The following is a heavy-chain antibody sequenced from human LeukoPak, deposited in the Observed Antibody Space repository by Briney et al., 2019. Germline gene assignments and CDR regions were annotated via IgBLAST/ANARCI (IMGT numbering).Heavy chain of an antibody. CDR1: GGTFSSYA. CDR2: IIPIFGTA. Sequence: SVKVSCKASGGTFSSYAISWVRQAPGQGLEWMGGIIPIFGTANYAQKFQGSVTITADESTSTAYMELSSLRSEDTAVYYCASGSTVTRCMDYWGQGTLVTVSS. V-gene: IGHV1-69*01. CDR3: ASGSTVTRCMDY. J-gene: IGHJ4*02. D-gene: IGHD4-17*01.